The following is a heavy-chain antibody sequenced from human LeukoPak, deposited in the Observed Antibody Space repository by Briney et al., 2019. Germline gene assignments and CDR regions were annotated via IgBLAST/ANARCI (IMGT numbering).Heavy chain of an antibody. V-gene: IGHV3-23*01. CDR2: ISGSGDST. Sequence: GGSLRLSCAASGFTFSNYAMSWVRQAPGKGLEWVSGISGSGDSTYYGDSVQGRFTISRDNSKNTLYLQMNTLRAEDTAVYYCAKEKQRNFDYWGQGTLVTVSS. CDR3: AKEKQRNFDY. CDR1: GFTFSNYA. J-gene: IGHJ4*02.